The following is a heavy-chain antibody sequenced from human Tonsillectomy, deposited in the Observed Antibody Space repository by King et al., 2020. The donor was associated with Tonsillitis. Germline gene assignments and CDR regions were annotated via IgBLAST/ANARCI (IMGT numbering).Heavy chain of an antibody. V-gene: IGHV4-39*01. CDR3: ARQFGSVAVAGSFDF. D-gene: IGHD6-19*01. CDR2: IYYVGGTT. J-gene: IGHJ4*02. Sequence: QLQESGPGLVKPSETLSLTCTVSGDSLSSGVYFWAWIRQPPGKGLEWIGSIYYVGGTTHYNPSLKSRVSISIDTAKNHFSLKLRSVTATDTAVYYCARQFGSVAVAGSFDFGGQGTLVTVSS. CDR1: GDSLSSGVYF.